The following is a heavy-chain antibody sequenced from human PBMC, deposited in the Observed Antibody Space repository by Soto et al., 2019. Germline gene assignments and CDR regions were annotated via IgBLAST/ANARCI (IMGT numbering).Heavy chain of an antibody. V-gene: IGHV3-30*03. D-gene: IGHD3-10*01. Sequence: QVQLVESGGGVVQPGRSLRLSCAGSGFPFTSSGMHWVREGPDKGLEWVAVISYDGSDKYNADSVKGRFTISRDNSKNMLYLQMNSLRPEDTALYYCVGGQYYFDYRGQGTLVIVSS. CDR3: VGGQYYFDY. CDR1: GFPFTSSG. CDR2: ISYDGSDK. J-gene: IGHJ4*02.